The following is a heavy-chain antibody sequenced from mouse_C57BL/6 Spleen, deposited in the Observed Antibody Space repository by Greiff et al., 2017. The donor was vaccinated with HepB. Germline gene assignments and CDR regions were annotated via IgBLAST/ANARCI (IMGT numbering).Heavy chain of an antibody. CDR3: ALIYYYGSSYGDAMDY. CDR2: IDPANGNT. CDR1: GFNIKNTY. D-gene: IGHD1-1*01. V-gene: IGHV14-3*01. Sequence: VQLQQSVAELVRPGASVKLSCTASGFNIKNTYMHWVKQRPEQGLEWIGRIDPANGNTKYAPKFQGKATITADTSSNTAYLQLSSLTSEDTAIYYCALIYYYGSSYGDAMDYWGQGTSVTVSS. J-gene: IGHJ4*01.